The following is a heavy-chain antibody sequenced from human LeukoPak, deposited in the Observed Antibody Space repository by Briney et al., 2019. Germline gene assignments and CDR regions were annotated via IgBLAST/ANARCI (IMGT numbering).Heavy chain of an antibody. V-gene: IGHV3-64*01. Sequence: GGSLRLSCAASGFTLSSYAMHWVRQAPGKGLEYVSAISSNGGSTYYANSVKGRFTISRDNSKNTLYLQMGSLRAEDMAVYYCARAVVPAAPFDYWGQGTLVTVSS. D-gene: IGHD2-2*01. CDR3: ARAVVPAAPFDY. CDR2: ISSNGGST. J-gene: IGHJ4*02. CDR1: GFTLSSYA.